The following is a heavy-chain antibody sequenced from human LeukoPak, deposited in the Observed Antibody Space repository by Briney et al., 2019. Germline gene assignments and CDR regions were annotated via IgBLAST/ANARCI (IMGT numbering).Heavy chain of an antibody. J-gene: IGHJ3*02. CDR3: ARDGDFWSAQGAFDI. D-gene: IGHD3-3*01. CDR1: GFTFSNYG. Sequence: GGSLRLSCAASGFTFSNYGMNWVRQTPGKGLEWVANIKQDGSEKFYVESVKGRFTISRDNAKNSLYLQMNSLRVEDTAVYYCARDGDFWSAQGAFDIWGQGTMVTVSS. CDR2: IKQDGSEK. V-gene: IGHV3-7*01.